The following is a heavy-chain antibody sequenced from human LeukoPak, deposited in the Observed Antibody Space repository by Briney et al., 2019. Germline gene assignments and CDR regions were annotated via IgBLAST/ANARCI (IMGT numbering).Heavy chain of an antibody. CDR2: IYYSGST. D-gene: IGHD6-19*01. CDR1: GGSISSSSYY. Sequence: PSETLSLTCTVSGGSISSSSYYWGWIRQPPGKGLEWIGSIYYSGSTYYNPSLKSRVTISVDTSKNQFSLKLSSVTAADTAVYYCARRASSEDFDYWGQGTLVTVSS. J-gene: IGHJ4*02. V-gene: IGHV4-39*01. CDR3: ARRASSEDFDY.